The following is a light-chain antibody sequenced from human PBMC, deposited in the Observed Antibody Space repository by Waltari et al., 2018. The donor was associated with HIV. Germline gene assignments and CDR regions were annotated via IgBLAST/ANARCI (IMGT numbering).Light chain of an antibody. CDR1: SGHITYA. CDR2: INSDGSH. V-gene: IGLV4-69*01. CDR3: QSWGAGGV. Sequence: VLTQSPSASASLGDSVKLTCTLYSGHITYAIAWHHHRPEKGPRFLMKINSDGSHYKGDDIPDRFSGSSSGAERFLIISRVQSDDEADYYCQSWGAGGVFGGGTKLTVL. J-gene: IGLJ3*02.